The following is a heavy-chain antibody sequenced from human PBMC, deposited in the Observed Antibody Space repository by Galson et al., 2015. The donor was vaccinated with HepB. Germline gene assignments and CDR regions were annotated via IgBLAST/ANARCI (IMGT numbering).Heavy chain of an antibody. J-gene: IGHJ6*02. V-gene: IGHV3-11*06. CDR2: ISSSSSYT. D-gene: IGHD2-2*02. Sequence: SLRLSCAASGFTFSDYYMSWLRQAPGKGLEWVSYISSSSSYTNYADSVKGRFTISRDNAKNSLYLQMNSLRAEDTAVYYCARDVGECWGTSCYTHYYYGMDVWGQGTTVTVSS. CDR1: GFTFSDYY. CDR3: ARDVGECWGTSCYTHYYYGMDV.